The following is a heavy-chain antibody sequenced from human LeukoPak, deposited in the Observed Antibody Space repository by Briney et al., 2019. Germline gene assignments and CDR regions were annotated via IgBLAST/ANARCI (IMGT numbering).Heavy chain of an antibody. CDR2: IYYSGST. D-gene: IGHD6-13*01. J-gene: IGHJ4*02. V-gene: IGHV4-39*01. CDR3: ARHGSIATGAFTY. CDR1: GGSISRSSYY. Sequence: SETLSLTCSVSGGSISRSSYYWGWTRQPPGKGLEGIGSIYYSGSTYYNPSLKSRVTISVDTSRNQFSPKLGSVTAADTAVYYCARHGSIATGAFTYWGQGTLVTVSS.